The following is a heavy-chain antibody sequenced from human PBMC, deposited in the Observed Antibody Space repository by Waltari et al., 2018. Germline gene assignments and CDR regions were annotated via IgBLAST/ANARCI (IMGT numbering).Heavy chain of an antibody. Sequence: EVQLLESGGGLVQPGGSLRLSCAASGFTFSSYAMSWVRQAPGKGLEWVSAISGSGGSTYYADAVKGRFTISRDNSKNTLYLQMNSLRAEDTAVYYCAKGVGATVTTLTLGYWGQGTLVTVSS. CDR3: AKGVGATVTTLTLGY. D-gene: IGHD4-17*01. J-gene: IGHJ4*02. CDR1: GFTFSSYA. CDR2: ISGSGGST. V-gene: IGHV3-23*01.